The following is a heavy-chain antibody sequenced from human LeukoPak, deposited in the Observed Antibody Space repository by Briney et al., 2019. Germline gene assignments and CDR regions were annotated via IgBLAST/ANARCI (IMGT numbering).Heavy chain of an antibody. CDR2: ISGSGGST. V-gene: IGHV3-23*01. CDR1: GFTFSSYA. CDR3: AKGEQWLYLDF. Sequence: GGSLTLPCAASGFTFSSYAMSWVPQATGKGLEWVSAISGSGGSTYYADSVKGRFTISRDNSKNTLYLQMNSLRAEDTAVYYCAKGEQWLYLDFWGQGPLVSVSS. D-gene: IGHD6-19*01. J-gene: IGHJ4*02.